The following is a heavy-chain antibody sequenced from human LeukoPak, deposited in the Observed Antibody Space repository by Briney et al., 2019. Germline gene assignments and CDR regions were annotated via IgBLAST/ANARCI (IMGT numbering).Heavy chain of an antibody. CDR2: IKQDGSEK. V-gene: IGHV3-7*01. J-gene: IGHJ4*02. Sequence: GSLRLSCLTSGFTFSTNAMSWVRQAPGKGLEWVANIKQDGSEKYYVDSVKGRFTISRDNAKNSLYLQMNSLRAEDTAVYYCARGDPYFDYWGQGTLVTVSS. CDR1: GFTFSTNA. CDR3: ARGDPYFDY.